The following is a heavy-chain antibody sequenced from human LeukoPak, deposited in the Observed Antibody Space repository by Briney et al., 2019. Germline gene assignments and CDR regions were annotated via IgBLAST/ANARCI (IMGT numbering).Heavy chain of an antibody. J-gene: IGHJ5*02. CDR3: ARDPFAGFDP. V-gene: IGHV3-30*03. Sequence: GGSLRLSCAASGFTFSSYGMHWVRQAPGKGLEWVAVISYDGSNKYYADSVKGRFTISRDNSKNTLYLQMNSLRAEDTAVYYCARDPFAGFDPWGQGTLVTVSS. CDR2: ISYDGSNK. CDR1: GFTFSSYG.